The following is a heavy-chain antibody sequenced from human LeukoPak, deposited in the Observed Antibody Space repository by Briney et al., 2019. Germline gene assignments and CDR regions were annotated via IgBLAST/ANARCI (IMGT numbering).Heavy chain of an antibody. V-gene: IGHV1-24*01. CDR2: FDPEDGET. J-gene: IGHJ4*02. CDR1: GYTLTELS. Sequence: SVTVSCKVSGYTLTELSMHWVRQAPGKGLEGMGGFDPEDGETIYAQKFQGRLTMTEDTSTDTAYMELSSLRSEDTAVYYCATSRRIQLWFGYYFDYWGQGTLGTVSS. D-gene: IGHD5-18*01. CDR3: ATSRRIQLWFGYYFDY.